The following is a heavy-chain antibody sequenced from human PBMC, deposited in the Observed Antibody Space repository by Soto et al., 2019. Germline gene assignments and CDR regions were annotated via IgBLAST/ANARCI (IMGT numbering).Heavy chain of an antibody. J-gene: IGHJ4*02. CDR1: GFTFSDHA. CDR2: IRGDLVTT. Sequence: EMQLLESGGDLVQPGGSLRLSCATSGFTFSDHAMHWVRQAPGEGLEWVSGIRGDLVTTPYADSVKGRFTISRDNSKNTLYLQMNSLRAEGTAIYYCVKEGKMGVEGFDFWGQGTLVTVSS. D-gene: IGHD1-26*01. CDR3: VKEGKMGVEGFDF. V-gene: IGHV3-23*01.